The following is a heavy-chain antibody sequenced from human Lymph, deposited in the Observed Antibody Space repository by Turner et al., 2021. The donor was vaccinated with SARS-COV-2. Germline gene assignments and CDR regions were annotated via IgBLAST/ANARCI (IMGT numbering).Heavy chain of an antibody. CDR1: GGSVTSRSYY. CDR3: ARQGWLRGYFDY. V-gene: IGHV4-39*01. D-gene: IGHD5-18*01. Sequence: QVQLQESGPGLVQPSTSLSLTCTVPGGSVTSRSYYWGWIRQPPGKGLEWSGNIYSSGSTYYNPSLKSRVTISVDTSKNQFSLKLSSVTAAYTAVYYCARQGWLRGYFDYWSQGTLVTVSS. CDR2: IYSSGST. J-gene: IGHJ4*02.